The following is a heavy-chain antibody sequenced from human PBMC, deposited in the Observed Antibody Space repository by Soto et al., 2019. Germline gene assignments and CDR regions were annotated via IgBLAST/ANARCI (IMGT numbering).Heavy chain of an antibody. CDR1: GVTFSSET. J-gene: IGHJ4*02. Sequence: VQLVQSGADVKQPGSSVKVSCQASGVTFSSETLGWVRQAPGQGLEWVGGIIPLFGTASYAQKFQGRVTITADESTSTVYMELSSLRSDDTAVYFCATELGENPASPFDAWGQGTLVTVSS. CDR3: ATELGENPASPFDA. CDR2: IIPLFGTA. D-gene: IGHD3-10*01. V-gene: IGHV1-69*01.